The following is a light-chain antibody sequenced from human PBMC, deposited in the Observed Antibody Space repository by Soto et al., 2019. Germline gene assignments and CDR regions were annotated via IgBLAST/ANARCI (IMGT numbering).Light chain of an antibody. Sequence: EIVLTQSPGTLSLSPGERATLSCRASQTVSSSYLAWYQQKPGRAPRLLIYGASSRATGIPDRFSGSGSGTDFTLTISRLEPEDFAVYYCQQYGSLITFGQGTRLEI. CDR3: QQYGSLIT. J-gene: IGKJ5*01. CDR1: QTVSSSY. CDR2: GAS. V-gene: IGKV3-20*01.